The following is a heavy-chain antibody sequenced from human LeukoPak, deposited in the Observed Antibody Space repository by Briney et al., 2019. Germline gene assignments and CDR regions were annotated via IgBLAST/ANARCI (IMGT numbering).Heavy chain of an antibody. CDR3: AKDIGRPRYFDFWGDFYGMDV. CDR1: GFTFSSYA. V-gene: IGHV3-23*01. CDR2: ISGSGGST. J-gene: IGHJ6*02. D-gene: IGHD3-9*01. Sequence: PGGSLRLSCAASGFTFSSYAMSWVRQAPGKGLEWVSAISGSGGSTYCADSVKGRFTISRDNSKNTLYLQMNSLRAEDTALYYCAKDIGRPRYFDFWGDFYGMDVWGQGATVTVSS.